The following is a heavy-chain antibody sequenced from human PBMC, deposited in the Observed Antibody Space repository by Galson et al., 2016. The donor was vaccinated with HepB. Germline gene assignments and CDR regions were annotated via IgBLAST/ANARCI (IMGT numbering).Heavy chain of an antibody. J-gene: IGHJ2*01. CDR3: ARSALGNMVRGECWDFDL. D-gene: IGHD3-10*01. Sequence: QSGAEVKKPGESLRISCENSGDNFVDYWIAWVRQMPGKGLEWVGRIDPSDSYTSYSPSFEGHVNISADKSTNTAYLQWSSLRAADSGMYYCARSALGNMVRGECWDFDLWGGGTLVSVSS. CDR1: GDNFVDYW. V-gene: IGHV5-10-1*01. CDR2: IDPSDSYT.